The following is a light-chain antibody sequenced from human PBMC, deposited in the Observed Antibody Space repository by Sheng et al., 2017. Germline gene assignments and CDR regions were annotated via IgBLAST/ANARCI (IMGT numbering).Light chain of an antibody. Sequence: EILMTQSPATLSVSPGERATLSCRASQSVSSTYLTWYQHKPGQAPRLLIYATSSRATGVPDRFSGSGSGTDFTLTISRLEPEDFAVYYCQQYGASPPWSFGQGTKLEI. CDR1: QSVSSTY. V-gene: IGKV3-20*01. CDR3: QQYGASPPWS. J-gene: IGKJ2*04. CDR2: ATS.